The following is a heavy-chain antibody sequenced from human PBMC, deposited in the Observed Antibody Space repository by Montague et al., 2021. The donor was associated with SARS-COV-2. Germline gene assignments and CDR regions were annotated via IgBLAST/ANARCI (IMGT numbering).Heavy chain of an antibody. D-gene: IGHD3-16*01. Sequence: SETLSLTCTVSGGSITNDDWSWIRQPPGKGLEWIVNIFKNGDIDYNPSLRSRVIISVDTSKSQFSLKVTSVTAADTAAYYCARYYERSLDVWGQGTTVTASS. J-gene: IGHJ6*02. V-gene: IGHV4-59*08. CDR2: IFKNGDI. CDR3: ARYYERSLDV. CDR1: GGSITNDD.